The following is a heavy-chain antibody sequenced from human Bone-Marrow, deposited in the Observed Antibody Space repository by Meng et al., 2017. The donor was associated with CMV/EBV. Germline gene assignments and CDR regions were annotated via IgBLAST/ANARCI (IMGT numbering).Heavy chain of an antibody. J-gene: IGHJ4*02. V-gene: IGHV3-30*02. CDR2: IRYDGSNK. CDR1: GFTFSSYG. Sequence: GESLKISCAASGFTFSSYGMHWVRQAPGKGLEWVAFIRYDGSNKYYADSVKGRFTISRDNSKNTLYLQMNSLRAEDTAVYYCAKGGWLAYYDFWSGYPNFDYWRQGTLVTVSS. CDR3: AKGGWLAYYDFWSGYPNFDY. D-gene: IGHD3-3*01.